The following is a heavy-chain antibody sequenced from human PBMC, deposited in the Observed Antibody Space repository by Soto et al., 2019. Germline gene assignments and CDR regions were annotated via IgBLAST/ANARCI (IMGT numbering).Heavy chain of an antibody. D-gene: IGHD3-10*01. CDR2: IYWDDDK. CDR3: AHTRGSGSYYDEDDAFDF. Sequence: SGPTLVNPTQTLTLTCSFSGFSLTTSGVGVGWVRQPPGKALEWLAHIYWDDDKRYSPSLRNRLTITKDTSKNQVVLTMTYMGPADTATYFCAHTRGSGSYYDEDDAFDFWGQGTLVTV. CDR1: GFSLTTSGVG. V-gene: IGHV2-5*02. J-gene: IGHJ3*01.